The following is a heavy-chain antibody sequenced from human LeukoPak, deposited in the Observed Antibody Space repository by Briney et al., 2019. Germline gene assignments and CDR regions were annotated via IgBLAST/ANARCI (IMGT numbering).Heavy chain of an antibody. Sequence: GGSLRLSCAASGFTFSDYYMSWIRQAPGKGLEGVSYISSSGSTIYYADSVKGRFTISRDNAKNSLYLQMNSLRAEDTAVYYCARDDISSDDAFDIWGQGTMVTVSS. V-gene: IGHV3-11*01. D-gene: IGHD6-6*01. CDR1: GFTFSDYY. CDR2: ISSSGSTI. CDR3: ARDDISSDDAFDI. J-gene: IGHJ3*02.